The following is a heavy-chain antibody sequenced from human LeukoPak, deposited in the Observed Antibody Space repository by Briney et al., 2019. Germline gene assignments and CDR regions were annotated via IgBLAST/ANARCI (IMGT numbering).Heavy chain of an antibody. CDR1: GYTFTSYG. Sequence: ASVKVSCKASGYTFTSYGISWVRQAPGQGREWMGWISAYNGNTNYAQKLQGRVTMTRNTSISTAYMELSSLRSEDTAVYYCARGLIAAAGDFDYWGQGTLVTVSS. CDR2: ISAYNGNT. CDR3: ARGLIAAAGDFDY. D-gene: IGHD6-13*01. J-gene: IGHJ4*02. V-gene: IGHV1-18*01.